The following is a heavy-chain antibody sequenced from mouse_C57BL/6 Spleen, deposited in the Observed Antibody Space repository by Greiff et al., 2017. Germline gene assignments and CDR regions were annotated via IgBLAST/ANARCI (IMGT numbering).Heavy chain of an antibody. CDR2: INPYNGDT. J-gene: IGHJ4*01. V-gene: IGHV1-20*01. CDR1: GYSFTGYF. Sequence: VQLQQSGPELVKPGDSVKISCKASGYSFTGYFMNWVMQSHGKSLEWIGRINPYNGDTFYNQKFKGKATLTVDKSSSTAHMELRSLTSEDSAVYYCARGDYDDAMGYWGQGTSVTVSS. CDR3: ARGDYDDAMGY. D-gene: IGHD2-4*01.